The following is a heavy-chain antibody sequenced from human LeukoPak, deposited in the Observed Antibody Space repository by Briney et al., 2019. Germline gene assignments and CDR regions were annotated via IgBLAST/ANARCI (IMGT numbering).Heavy chain of an antibody. CDR1: GFTFSSYA. CDR2: ISGSGGST. J-gene: IGHJ6*02. D-gene: IGHD3-10*01. Sequence: GGSLRLSCAASGFTFSSYAMSWVRQAPGKGLEWVSAISGSGGSTYYADSVKGRFTISRDNSKNTLYLQMNSLRAEDTAVYYCAKVSMVRGVIHQHYGMDVWGQGTTVTVSS. V-gene: IGHV3-23*01. CDR3: AKVSMVRGVIHQHYGMDV.